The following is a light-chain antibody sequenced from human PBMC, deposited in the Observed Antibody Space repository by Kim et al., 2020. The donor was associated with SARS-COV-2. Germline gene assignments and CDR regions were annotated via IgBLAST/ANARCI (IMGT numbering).Light chain of an antibody. CDR3: SSFTMSNTYV. CDR2: EVS. CDR1: SSDVGSYNG. V-gene: IGLV2-18*02. J-gene: IGLJ1*01. Sequence: QSALTQPPSVSGSPGQSVTISCTGTSSDVGSYNGVSWYQQPPGTAPKLIIYEVSNRPSGVPDRFSGSKSGNTASLIISGLQAEDEADYYCSSFTMSNTYVFGTGTKVTVL.